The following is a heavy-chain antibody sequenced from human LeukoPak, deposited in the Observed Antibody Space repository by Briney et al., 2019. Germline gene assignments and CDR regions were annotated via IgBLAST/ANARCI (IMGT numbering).Heavy chain of an antibody. V-gene: IGHV3-30*18. J-gene: IGHJ4*02. CDR1: GFTFSRYG. D-gene: IGHD2-2*01. CDR3: AKDHRYCSSASCTDFDY. CDR2: SSYDESNK. Sequence: GGSLRLSCAASGFTFSRYGMHWVRQAPGKGLEGVAVSSYDESNKCYADSVKGRFTISRDNSKNTLYLQMSSLRAEDTAVYYCAKDHRYCSSASCTDFDYWGQGTLVTVSS.